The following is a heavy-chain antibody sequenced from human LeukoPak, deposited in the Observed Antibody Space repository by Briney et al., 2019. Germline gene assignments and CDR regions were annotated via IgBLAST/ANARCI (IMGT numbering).Heavy chain of an antibody. J-gene: IGHJ5*02. CDR3: ARDHGLFHMFDP. CDR2: IYYSGST. V-gene: IGHV4-34*01. Sequence: SETLSLTCAVYGGSFSGYYWSWIRQPPGKGLEWIGSIYYSGSTYHNSSLKSRVTISIDTSKNQFSLKLSSVTAADTAVYYCARDHGLFHMFDPWGQGTLVTVSS. CDR1: GGSFSGYY. D-gene: IGHD2-21*01.